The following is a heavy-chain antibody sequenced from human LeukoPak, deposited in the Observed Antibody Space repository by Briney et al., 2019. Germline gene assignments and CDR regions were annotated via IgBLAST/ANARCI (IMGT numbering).Heavy chain of an antibody. J-gene: IGHJ4*02. D-gene: IGHD3-22*01. CDR3: TTYRYNYDSSGYDY. CDR1: GFTFSNAW. Sequence: GGSLRLSCAASGFTFSNAWMSWVRQVPGKGLEWLGRIRSKTDGGTTDYAAPVKGRFTISRDDSKNTLYLQMNSLKSEDTAVYYCTTYRYNYDSSGYDYWGQGTLVTVSS. V-gene: IGHV3-15*01. CDR2: IRSKTDGGTT.